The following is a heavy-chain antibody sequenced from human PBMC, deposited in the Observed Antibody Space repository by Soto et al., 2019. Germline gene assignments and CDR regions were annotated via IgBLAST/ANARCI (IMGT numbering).Heavy chain of an antibody. CDR2: INSDGSST. Sequence: GGSLRLSCAASGFTFSSYWMHWVRQAPGKGLVWVSRINSDGSSTSYADSVKGRFTISRDNATNTLYLQMNSLRAEDTAVYYCARVHPSYSSSWYYYYGMDVWGQGTTVTVSS. V-gene: IGHV3-74*01. CDR3: ARVHPSYSSSWYYYYGMDV. CDR1: GFTFSSYW. J-gene: IGHJ6*02. D-gene: IGHD6-13*01.